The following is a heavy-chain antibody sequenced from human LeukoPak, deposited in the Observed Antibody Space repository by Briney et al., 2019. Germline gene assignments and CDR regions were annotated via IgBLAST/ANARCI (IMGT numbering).Heavy chain of an antibody. V-gene: IGHV1-58*02. Sequence: SVKVSCKASGFTFTSSAMQWVRQARGQRLEWIGWIVVGSGNANYAQKFQERVTITRDMSTSTAYTELSSLRSEDTAVYYCARHPNIVVVPAANFDYWGQGTLVTVSS. CDR3: ARHPNIVVVPAANFDY. J-gene: IGHJ4*02. CDR1: GFTFTSSA. CDR2: IVVGSGNA. D-gene: IGHD2-2*01.